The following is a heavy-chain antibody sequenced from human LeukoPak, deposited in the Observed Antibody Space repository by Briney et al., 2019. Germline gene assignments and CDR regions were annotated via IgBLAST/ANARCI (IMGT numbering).Heavy chain of an antibody. V-gene: IGHV3-48*04. D-gene: IGHD1-7*01. J-gene: IGHJ5*02. Sequence: GGSLRLSCAASGLTFTNAWMSWVRQAPGKGLEWVSYISSSSSTIYYADSVKGRFTISRDNAKNSLYLQMNSLRAEDTAVYYCARGSSGGTTPFDPWGQGTLVTVSS. CDR1: GLTFTNAW. CDR3: ARGSSGGTTPFDP. CDR2: ISSSSSTI.